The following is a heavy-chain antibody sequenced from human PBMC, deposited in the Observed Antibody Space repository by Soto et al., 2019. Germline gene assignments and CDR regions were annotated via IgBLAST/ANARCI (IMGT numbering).Heavy chain of an antibody. D-gene: IGHD5-12*01. J-gene: IGHJ6*02. CDR1: GYSFTTYR. CDR2: IDPSDSYT. CDR3: ARLAMATRRGYYGMDV. V-gene: IGHV5-10-1*01. Sequence: GESLKISCKGSGYSFTTYRITWVRQMPGKGLEWMGRIDPSDSYTNYSPSFQGHVTISADKSISTAYLQWSSLKASDTAMYYCARLAMATRRGYYGMDVWGQGTTVTVSS.